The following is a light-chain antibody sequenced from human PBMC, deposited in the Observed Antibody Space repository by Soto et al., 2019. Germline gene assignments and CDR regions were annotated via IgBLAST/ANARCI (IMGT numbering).Light chain of an antibody. CDR3: HQYDTIVQT. CDR1: QSVSSSY. V-gene: IGKV3-20*01. J-gene: IGKJ1*01. CDR2: GAS. Sequence: EIVLTQSPGTLSLSPGEGATLSCRASQSVSSSYIAWYQQRPGQTPSLLIYGASTRATATPERFSGSGSGTDFTLTISRLEPEDFAVYYCHQYDTIVQTFGQGTKVDIK.